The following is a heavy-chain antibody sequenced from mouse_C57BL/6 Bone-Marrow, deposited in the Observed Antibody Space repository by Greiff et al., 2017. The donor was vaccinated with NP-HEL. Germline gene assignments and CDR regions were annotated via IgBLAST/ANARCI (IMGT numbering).Heavy chain of an antibody. J-gene: IGHJ4*01. CDR3: ARVGSTTVVATIDAVDY. CDR1: GYTFTSYW. D-gene: IGHD1-1*01. Sequence: VQLQQPGAELVKPGASVKLSCKASGYTFTSYWMHWVKQRPGRGLEWIGRIDPNSGGTKYNEKFKSKATLTVDKPSSTAYMQLSSLTSEDSAVYYCARVGSTTVVATIDAVDYWGQGTSVTVSS. CDR2: IDPNSGGT. V-gene: IGHV1-72*01.